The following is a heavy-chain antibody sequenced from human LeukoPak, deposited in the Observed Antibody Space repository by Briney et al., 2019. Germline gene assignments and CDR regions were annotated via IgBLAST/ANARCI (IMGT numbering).Heavy chain of an antibody. J-gene: IGHJ5*02. V-gene: IGHV1-18*01. CDR2: ISAYNGNT. CDR3: ARDPIITYYYDSSGYGDNWFDP. D-gene: IGHD3-22*01. CDR1: GYTFTSYG. Sequence: ASVKVSCKASGYTFTSYGISWVRQAPGQGLEWMGWISAYNGNTNYAQKLQGRCTMTTDTSTSTAYMGLRSLRSDDTAVYYCARDPIITYYYDSSGYGDNWFDPWGQGTLVTVSS.